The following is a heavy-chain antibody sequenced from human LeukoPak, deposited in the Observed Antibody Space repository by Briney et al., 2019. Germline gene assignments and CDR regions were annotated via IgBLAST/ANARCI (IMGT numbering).Heavy chain of an antibody. CDR1: GGTFSSYA. Sequence: SVKVSCKASGGTFSSYAISWVRQAPGQGLEWMGGIIPIFGTANYAQKFQGRVTITTDESTSTAYMELSSLRSEDTAVYYCARVEWGDYGNFDAFDIWGQGTLVTVSS. V-gene: IGHV1-69*05. J-gene: IGHJ3*02. D-gene: IGHD4-17*01. CDR2: IIPIFGTA. CDR3: ARVEWGDYGNFDAFDI.